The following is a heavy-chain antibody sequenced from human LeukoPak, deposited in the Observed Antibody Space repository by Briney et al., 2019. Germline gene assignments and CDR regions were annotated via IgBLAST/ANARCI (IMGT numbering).Heavy chain of an antibody. J-gene: IGHJ4*02. CDR1: GGTFSSNV. CDR2: IIPIIGTP. CDR3: ARAGGSSWYVSLYY. Sequence: GASVKVSCKASGGTFSSNVISWVRQAPGQGLEWMGRIIPIIGTPDYAQKFQGRDTITADKSTNTAYMELNSLKSDDTAVYYCARAGGSSWYVSLYYWGQGTLVTVSS. V-gene: IGHV1-69*04. D-gene: IGHD6-13*01.